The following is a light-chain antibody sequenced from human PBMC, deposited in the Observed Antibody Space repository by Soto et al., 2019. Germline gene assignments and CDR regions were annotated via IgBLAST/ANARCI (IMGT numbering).Light chain of an antibody. CDR2: GAS. Sequence: IVMTQSSATLSVSPGERATLSCRASQSVNSNLAWYQQKPGQAPRLLIYGASTRATGIPARFSGSGSGTEFTLTISSLQSEAFAVYYCHHYNNWPQTFGHGTKVELK. CDR3: HHYNNWPQT. CDR1: QSVNSN. V-gene: IGKV3-15*01. J-gene: IGKJ1*01.